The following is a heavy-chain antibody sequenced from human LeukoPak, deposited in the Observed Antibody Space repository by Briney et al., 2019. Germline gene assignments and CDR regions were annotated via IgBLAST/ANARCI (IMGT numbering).Heavy chain of an antibody. D-gene: IGHD3-22*01. CDR2: IIPIFGTA. V-gene: IGHV1-69*13. CDR1: GGTFSSYA. CDR3: ARESSSGSVFFDY. J-gene: IGHJ4*02. Sequence: AASVKVSCKASGGTFSSYAISWVRQAPGQGLEWMGGIIPIFGTANYAQKFQGRVTITADESTSTAYMELRSLRSEDTAVYYCARESSSGSVFFDYWGQGTLVTVSS.